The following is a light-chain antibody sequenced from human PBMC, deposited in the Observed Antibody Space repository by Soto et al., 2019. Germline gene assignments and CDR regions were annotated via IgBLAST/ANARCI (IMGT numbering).Light chain of an antibody. V-gene: IGLV2-14*01. Sequence: QSALPQPASVSGSPGQSITISCTGTSSDVGSYNYVSWYQQHPGKAPKLMIYDVSNRPSGVSNRFSGSTSGNTATLNISGLQAEDEAAYCCSSYTSSRTDVVFGGGTQLTVL. CDR2: DVS. CDR1: SSDVGSYNY. CDR3: SSYTSSRTDVV. J-gene: IGLJ2*01.